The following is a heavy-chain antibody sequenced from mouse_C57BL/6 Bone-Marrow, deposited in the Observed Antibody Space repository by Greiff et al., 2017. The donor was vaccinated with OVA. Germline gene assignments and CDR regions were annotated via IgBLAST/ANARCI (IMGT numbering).Heavy chain of an antibody. D-gene: IGHD2-5*01. CDR2: IDPSDSYT. V-gene: IGHV1-69*01. CDR1: GYTFTSYW. CDR3: ARLGYSNYDYAMDY. J-gene: IGHJ4*01. Sequence: QVQLQQPGAELVMPGASVKLSCKASGYTFTSYWMHWVKQRPGQGLEWIGEIDPSDSYTNYNQKFKGKSTLTVDKSSSTAYMQLSSLTSEDSAVYYCARLGYSNYDYAMDYWGQGTSVTVSS.